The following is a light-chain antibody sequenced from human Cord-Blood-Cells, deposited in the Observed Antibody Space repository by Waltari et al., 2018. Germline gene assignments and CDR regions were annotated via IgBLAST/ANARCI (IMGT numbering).Light chain of an antibody. CDR1: SRDVGSYNL. CDR2: EGS. Sequence: QSALIQPASVPGSPGQSITISCTGTSRDVGSYNLVSWYQQHPGKAPKLMIYEGSKRPSGVSNRFSGSKSGNTASLTIAGLQAEDEADYYCCSYAGSSTWVFGGGTKLTVL. CDR3: CSYAGSSTWV. J-gene: IGLJ3*02. V-gene: IGLV2-23*01.